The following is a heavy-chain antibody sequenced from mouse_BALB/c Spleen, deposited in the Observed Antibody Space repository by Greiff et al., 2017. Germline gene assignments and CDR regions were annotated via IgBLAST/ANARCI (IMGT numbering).Heavy chain of an antibody. D-gene: IGHD1-2*01. CDR3: ARDTTAAY. CDR1: GFTFTDYY. J-gene: IGHJ3*01. Sequence: EVKLMESGGGLVQPGGSLRLSCAPSGFTFTDYYMSWVRQPPGKALEWLGFIRNKANGYTTEYSASVKGRFTISRDNSQSILYLQMNTLRAEDSATYYCARDTTAAYWGQGTLVTVSA. V-gene: IGHV7-3*02. CDR2: IRNKANGYTT.